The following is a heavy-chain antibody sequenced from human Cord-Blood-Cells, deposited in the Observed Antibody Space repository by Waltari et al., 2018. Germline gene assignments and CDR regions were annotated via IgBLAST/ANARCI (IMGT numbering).Heavy chain of an antibody. CDR1: GFTFSGSA. CDR2: IRSKANSYAT. CDR3: TSLHYYDSSGYYY. D-gene: IGHD3-22*01. Sequence: EVQLVESGGGLVQPGGSLTLSCAASGFTFSGSAMHWVRQASGKGLEWVGRIRSKANSYATAYAASVKGRFTISRDDSKNTAYLQMNSLKTEDTAVYYCTSLHYYDSSGYYYWGQGTLVTVSS. V-gene: IGHV3-73*02. J-gene: IGHJ4*02.